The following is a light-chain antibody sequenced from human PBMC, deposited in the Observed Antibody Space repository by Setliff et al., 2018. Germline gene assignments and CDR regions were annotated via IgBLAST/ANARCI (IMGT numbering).Light chain of an antibody. Sequence: SVLAQPASVSGSPGQSITISCTGTSSDIGGYNYVSWYQQHSGKAPKLMIYEVSNRPSGVPDRFSGSKSGTTASLTISGLQAEDEADYFCSSFTSTTTFDVFGPGTKVTVL. CDR1: SSDIGGYNY. J-gene: IGLJ1*01. CDR2: EVS. V-gene: IGLV2-14*01. CDR3: SSFTSTTTFDV.